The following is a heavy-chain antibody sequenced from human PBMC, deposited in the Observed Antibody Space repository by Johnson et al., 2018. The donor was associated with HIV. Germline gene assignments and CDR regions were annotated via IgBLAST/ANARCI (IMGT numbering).Heavy chain of an antibody. CDR1: GLTFSSFG. Sequence: QVQLVESGGGLVKPGGSLRLACAASGLTFSSFGMHWVRQAPGKGLEWVAVISYDVSKKYYADSVKGRFTISRDNSKNTLYLQMNSLRAEDTAVYYCARAHYGSGSLDIWGQGTMVTVSS. D-gene: IGHD3-10*01. CDR3: ARAHYGSGSLDI. V-gene: IGHV3-33*05. CDR2: ISYDVSKK. J-gene: IGHJ3*02.